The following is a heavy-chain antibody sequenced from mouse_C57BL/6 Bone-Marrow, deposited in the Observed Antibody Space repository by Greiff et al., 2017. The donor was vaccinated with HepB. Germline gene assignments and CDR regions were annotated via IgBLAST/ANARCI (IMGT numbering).Heavy chain of an antibody. D-gene: IGHD2-4*01. Sequence: VQVVESGPGLVQPSQSLSITCTVSGFSLTSYGVHWVRQSPGKGLEWLGVIWSGGSTDYNAAFISRLSISKDNSKSQVFFKMNSLQADDTAIYYCARNFYYDYGFAYWGQGTLVTVSA. J-gene: IGHJ3*01. CDR2: IWSGGST. CDR1: GFSLTSYG. CDR3: ARNFYYDYGFAY. V-gene: IGHV2-2*01.